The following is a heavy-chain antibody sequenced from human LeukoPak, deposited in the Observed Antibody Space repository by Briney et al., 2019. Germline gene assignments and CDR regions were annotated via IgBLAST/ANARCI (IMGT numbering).Heavy chain of an antibody. Sequence: ASVKVSCKASVKILSGYYVHWVRQAPGQGLEWMGWINPNSGGTNYAQKFQGRVTMTRDTSISTAYMELSRLTTDDTAVYYCARGVSRGYDATFDNWGQGTLVTVSS. D-gene: IGHD5-12*01. CDR3: ARGVSRGYDATFDN. CDR2: INPNSGGT. J-gene: IGHJ4*02. V-gene: IGHV1-2*02. CDR1: VKILSGYY.